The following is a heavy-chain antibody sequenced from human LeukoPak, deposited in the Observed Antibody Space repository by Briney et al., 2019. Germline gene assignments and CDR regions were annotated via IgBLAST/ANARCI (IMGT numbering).Heavy chain of an antibody. CDR1: GGSISSYY. CDR3: ARLQYCSSTSCYGPEDYYGMDV. Sequence: PSETLSLTCTVSGGSISSYYWSWIRQPPGKGLEWIGYIYYSGSTNYNPPLKSRVTISVDTSKNQFSLKLSSVTAADTAVYYCARLQYCSSTSCYGPEDYYGMDVWGQGTTVTVSS. V-gene: IGHV4-59*01. D-gene: IGHD2-2*01. J-gene: IGHJ6*02. CDR2: IYYSGST.